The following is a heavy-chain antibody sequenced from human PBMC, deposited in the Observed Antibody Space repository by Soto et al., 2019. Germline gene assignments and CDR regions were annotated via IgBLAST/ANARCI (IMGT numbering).Heavy chain of an antibody. CDR2: ISSNGGST. J-gene: IGHJ4*02. CDR3: VKWPGDPFDY. CDR1: GFTFSSYA. D-gene: IGHD3-10*01. V-gene: IGHV3-64D*06. Sequence: GGSLRLSCSASGFTFSSYAMLWVRQAPGKGLEYVSAISSNGGSTYYADSVKGRFTISRDNSKNTLYLQMSSLRAEDTAVYYCVKWPGDPFDYWGQGTLVTVSS.